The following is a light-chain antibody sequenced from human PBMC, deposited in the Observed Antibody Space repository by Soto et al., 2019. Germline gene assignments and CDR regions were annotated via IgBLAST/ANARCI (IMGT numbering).Light chain of an antibody. CDR1: QSISSW. Sequence: DIQMTQSHSTLSASVGDRVTITCRASQSISSWLAWYQQKPGKAPKLLIYKASSLESGVPSRFSGSGSGTEFTLTISSLQPDDFATYYCQQYNSYSPWTFGQGTKV. CDR3: QQYNSYSPWT. CDR2: KAS. J-gene: IGKJ1*01. V-gene: IGKV1-5*03.